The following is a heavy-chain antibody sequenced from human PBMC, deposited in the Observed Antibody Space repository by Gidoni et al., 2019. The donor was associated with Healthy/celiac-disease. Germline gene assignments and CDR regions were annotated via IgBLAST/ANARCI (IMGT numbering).Heavy chain of an antibody. J-gene: IGHJ4*02. Sequence: EVTLLESGGGLVQPGGALRLACAASGFTFSSYAMSRVRQAPGTGLECASAIGGSGGNTYYAGSVKGRFTISRDNSNNTLYLQMNSLRAEDTAVYYCATAPIPAAILYYFDYWVQGTLFTVSS. CDR1: GFTFSSYA. CDR3: ATAPIPAAILYYFDY. CDR2: IGGSGGNT. V-gene: IGHV3-23*01. D-gene: IGHD2-2*02.